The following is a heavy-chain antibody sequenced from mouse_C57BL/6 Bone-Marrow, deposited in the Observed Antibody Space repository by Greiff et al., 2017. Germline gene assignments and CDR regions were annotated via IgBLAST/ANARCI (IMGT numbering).Heavy chain of an antibody. J-gene: IGHJ3*01. V-gene: IGHV3-6*01. CDR2: ISYDGSN. CDR1: GYSITSGYY. Sequence: EVQLVESGPGLVKPSQSLSLTCSVTGYSITSGYYWNWIRQFPGNKLEWMGYISYDGSNNYNPSLKNRISITRDTSKNQFFLKLNSVTTEDTATYYCARYDYDGFAYWGQGTLVTVSA. CDR3: ARYDYDGFAY. D-gene: IGHD2-4*01.